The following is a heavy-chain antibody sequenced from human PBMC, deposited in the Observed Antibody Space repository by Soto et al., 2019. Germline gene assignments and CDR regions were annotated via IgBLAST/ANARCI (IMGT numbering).Heavy chain of an antibody. D-gene: IGHD3-22*01. CDR2: IYYSGST. CDR1: GGSISNRSYY. CDR3: ARDLDGLHDDNSGPYPRPG. J-gene: IGHJ1*01. V-gene: IGHV4-39*02. Sequence: SETLSLTCTVTGGSISNRSYYWGWIRQPPGKGLEWIGSIYYSGSTYNNPSLKSRVTMSVDTSKNQFSLKLSSVTVADTAVYYCARDLDGLHDDNSGPYPRPGWGQGTLVTVSS.